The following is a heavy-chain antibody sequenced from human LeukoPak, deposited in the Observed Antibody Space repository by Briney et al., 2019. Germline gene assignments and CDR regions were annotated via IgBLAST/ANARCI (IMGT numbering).Heavy chain of an antibody. CDR3: AKDSASGSVYYDFWSPRFDP. Sequence: GGSLRLSCAASGFTFSSYAMSWVRQAPGKGLEWVSAISGSGGSTYYADSVKGRFTISRDNSKNTLYLQMNSLRAEDTAVYYCAKDSASGSVYYDFWSPRFDPWGQGTLVTVSS. V-gene: IGHV3-23*01. J-gene: IGHJ5*02. CDR1: GFTFSSYA. D-gene: IGHD3-3*01. CDR2: ISGSGGST.